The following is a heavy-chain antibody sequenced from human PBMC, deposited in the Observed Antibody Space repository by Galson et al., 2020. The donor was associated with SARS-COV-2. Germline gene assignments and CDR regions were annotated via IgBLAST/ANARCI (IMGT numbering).Heavy chain of an antibody. CDR2: IYYSGST. J-gene: IGHJ5*02. Sequence: SETLSLTCTVSGGSISSSSYYWGWIRQPPGKGLEWIGSIYYSGSTYYNPSLKSRVTISVDTSKNQFSLKLSAVTAADTAVYYCARQIGELGLVGVGWFDPWGQGTLVAVS. D-gene: IGHD1-7*01. V-gene: IGHV4-39*01. CDR3: ARQIGELGLVGVGWFDP. CDR1: GGSISSSSYY.